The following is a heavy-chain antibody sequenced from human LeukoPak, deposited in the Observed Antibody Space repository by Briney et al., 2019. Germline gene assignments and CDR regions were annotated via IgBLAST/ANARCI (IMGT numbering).Heavy chain of an antibody. CDR2: ISSSSSYI. CDR3: ARVWEPGDYTAFDI. CDR1: GFTFSSYS. V-gene: IGHV3-21*01. J-gene: IGHJ3*02. D-gene: IGHD4-17*01. Sequence: GGSLRLSCAASGFTFSSYSVNWVRQAPGKGLEWVSSISSSSSYIYYADSVKGRFTISRDNAKNSLYLQMNSLRAEDTAVYYCARVWEPGDYTAFDIWGQGTMVTVSS.